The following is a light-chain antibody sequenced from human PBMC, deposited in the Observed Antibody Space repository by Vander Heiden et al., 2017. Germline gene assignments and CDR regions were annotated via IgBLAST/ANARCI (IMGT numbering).Light chain of an antibody. V-gene: IGKV3-15*01. Sequence: EIVMTQSPATLSVSPGERAILSCRASQSVSSNLAWYQQKPGQAPRLLIYAASTRATGIPARFSGSGSGTEFTLTISSLQSEDFAVYYRQQDNNWWTFGQGTKVEIK. CDR2: AAS. CDR3: QQDNNWWT. J-gene: IGKJ1*01. CDR1: QSVSSN.